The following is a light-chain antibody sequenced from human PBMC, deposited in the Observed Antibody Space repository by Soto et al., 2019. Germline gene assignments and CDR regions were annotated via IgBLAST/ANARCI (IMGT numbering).Light chain of an antibody. Sequence: EIVVAQSRATLSAFPGDRVTLACRASQSVDSNLAWYQQKPGQAPRILIYGASSRATGIPDRFSGSGSGTDFSLTISRLEVEDCAVYYCQQYNISPLTFGGGTKV. V-gene: IGKV3D-15*01. J-gene: IGKJ4*01. CDR1: QSVDSN. CDR2: GAS. CDR3: QQYNISPLT.